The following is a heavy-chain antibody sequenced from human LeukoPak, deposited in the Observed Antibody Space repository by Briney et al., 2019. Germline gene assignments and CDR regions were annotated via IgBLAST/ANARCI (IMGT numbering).Heavy chain of an antibody. CDR1: GVTFSTYA. CDR2: ISGSGGRT. CDR3: ARVTGYDFWSGMDV. Sequence: PGGSLRLSCAASGVTFSTYAMSWVRQAPGKGLEWVSFISGSGGRTYYADSLKGRFTISGDNAKNTLYLQMNRLRAEDTAVYYCARVTGYDFWSGMDVWGKGTTVTVSS. V-gene: IGHV3-23*01. J-gene: IGHJ6*04. D-gene: IGHD3-3*01.